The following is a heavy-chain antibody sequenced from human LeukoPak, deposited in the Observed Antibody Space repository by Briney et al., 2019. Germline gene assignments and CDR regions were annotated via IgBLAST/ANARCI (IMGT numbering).Heavy chain of an antibody. D-gene: IGHD6-19*01. CDR3: ARGISYSSGWYGWFDP. CDR1: GGSFSGYY. Sequence: SKTLSLTCAVYGGSFSGYYWSWIRQPPGKGLEWIGEINHSGSTNYNPSLKSRVTISVDTSKNQFSLKLSSVTAADTAVYYCARGISYSSGWYGWFDPWGQGTLVTVSS. CDR2: INHSGST. J-gene: IGHJ5*02. V-gene: IGHV4-34*01.